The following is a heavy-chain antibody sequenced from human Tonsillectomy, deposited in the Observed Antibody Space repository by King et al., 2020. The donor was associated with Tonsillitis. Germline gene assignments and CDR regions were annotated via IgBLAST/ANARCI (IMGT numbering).Heavy chain of an antibody. V-gene: IGHV3-23*04. CDR2: ISSSGGST. D-gene: IGHD6-19*01. Sequence: EVQLVESGGGLVQPGGSLRLSCAASGFPFSLYAMSWFRQAPGKGLEWVSAISSSGGSTYYAGSVKGRITISRDNSKNTVYLQMHSLRAEDTATYSCARDTGPGLYSSGWVLKGNDFWGQGALVTVSS. CDR1: GFPFSLYA. J-gene: IGHJ4*02. CDR3: ARDTGPGLYSSGWVLKGNDF.